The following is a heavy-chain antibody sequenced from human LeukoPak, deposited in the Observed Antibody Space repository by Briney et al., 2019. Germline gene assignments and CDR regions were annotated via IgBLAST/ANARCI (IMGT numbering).Heavy chain of an antibody. D-gene: IGHD3-22*01. CDR2: MFYSGST. CDR3: ARVRALSYYDSSGDFYYFDY. Sequence: SETLSLTCTVSGGSIRSHYWSWIRQPPGKGLEWIGYMFYSGSTNYNPSLKTRVPISVDTSKNQFSLKLSSVTAADTAVYYCARVRALSYYDSSGDFYYFDYWGQGILVTVSS. J-gene: IGHJ4*02. V-gene: IGHV4-59*11. CDR1: GGSIRSHY.